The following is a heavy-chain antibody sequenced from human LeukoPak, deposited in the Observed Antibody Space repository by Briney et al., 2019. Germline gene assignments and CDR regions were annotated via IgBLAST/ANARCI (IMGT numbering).Heavy chain of an antibody. D-gene: IGHD4-17*01. J-gene: IGHJ5*02. CDR1: GGSISSGSYY. Sequence: SQTLSLTCTVSGGSISSGSYYWSWIWQPAGKGLEWIGRIYTTGSTNYNPSLKSRVTISVDTSKNRFSLRLSSVTAADTAVYYCARTTVTTESDWFDPWGQGTLVAVSS. V-gene: IGHV4-61*02. CDR2: IYTTGST. CDR3: ARTTVTTESDWFDP.